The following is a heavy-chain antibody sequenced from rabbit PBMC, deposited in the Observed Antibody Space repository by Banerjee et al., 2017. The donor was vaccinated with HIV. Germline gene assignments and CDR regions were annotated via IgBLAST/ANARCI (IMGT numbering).Heavy chain of an antibody. J-gene: IGHJ6*01. CDR1: GFSFSNSYY. D-gene: IGHD1-1*01. Sequence: QSLEESGGDLVKPGASLTLTCTASGFSFSNSYYMCWVRQAPGKGLEWIACIYTSTGSTYYASWAKGRFTISKTSSTTVTLQMTSLTAADTATYFCARESSSTNYAMDLWGQGTLVTVS. CDR2: IYTSTGST. CDR3: ARESSSTNYAMDL. V-gene: IGHV1S40*01.